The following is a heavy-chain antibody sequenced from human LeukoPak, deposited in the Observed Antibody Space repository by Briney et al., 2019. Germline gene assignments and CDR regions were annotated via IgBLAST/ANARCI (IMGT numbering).Heavy chain of an antibody. J-gene: IGHJ4*02. V-gene: IGHV3-53*01. CDR3: ARASGSRPQYYYGSGSYED. CDR1: GFTVSSNY. Sequence: GGSLRLSCAASGFTVSSNYMSWVRQAPGKGLEWVSVIYSGGSTYYADSVKGRFTISRDNSKNTLYIQMNSLRAEDTAVYYCARASGSRPQYYYGSGSYEDWGQGTLVTVSS. CDR2: IYSGGST. D-gene: IGHD3-10*01.